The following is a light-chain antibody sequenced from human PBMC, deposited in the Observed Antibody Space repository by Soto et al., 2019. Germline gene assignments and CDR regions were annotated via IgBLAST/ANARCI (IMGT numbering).Light chain of an antibody. CDR2: GAS. J-gene: IGKJ1*01. Sequence: EIVMTQSPATLSVSPGERATLSCRASQSVSSNLAWYQQKPGQAPRLLIYGASTRATGIPARFSGSGSGTEFTLTISSLRSQAFAAYYCQQYNNSSPMAFDQGTNVEIK. V-gene: IGKV3-15*01. CDR1: QSVSSN. CDR3: QQYNNSSPMA.